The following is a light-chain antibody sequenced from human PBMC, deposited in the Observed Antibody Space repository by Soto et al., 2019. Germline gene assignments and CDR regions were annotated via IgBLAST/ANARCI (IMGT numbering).Light chain of an antibody. CDR1: SSDVGGYNY. CDR3: SSHTSSNTLV. V-gene: IGLV2-14*01. CDR2: EVD. J-gene: IGLJ1*01. Sequence: QSALAQPASVSGSPGQSTIISCTGTSSDVGGYNYVSWYQQHPGKAPKFLIYEVDNRASGVSDRFSGSKSGNTASLTISGLQAEDEADYYCSSHTSSNTLVFGTGTKVAVL.